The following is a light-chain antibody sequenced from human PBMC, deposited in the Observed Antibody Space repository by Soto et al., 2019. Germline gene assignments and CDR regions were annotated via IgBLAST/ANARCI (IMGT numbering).Light chain of an antibody. Sequence: DIKMTQSPSTLSASVGDRVTITCRASQSISSWLAWYQQKPGKAPKIMIYDASSLESGVPSRFSGSRSGTDFTLTISSLQPEDVATYYCQQLHDYPITFGQGTRLEI. CDR1: QSISSW. CDR2: DAS. CDR3: QQLHDYPIT. V-gene: IGKV1-5*01. J-gene: IGKJ5*01.